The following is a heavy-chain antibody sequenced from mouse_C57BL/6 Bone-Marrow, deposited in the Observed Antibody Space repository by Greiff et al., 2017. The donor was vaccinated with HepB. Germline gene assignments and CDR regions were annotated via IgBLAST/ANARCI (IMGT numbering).Heavy chain of an antibody. J-gene: IGHJ3*01. CDR1: GFSFITFA. CDR2: IRSKSNNYAT. V-gene: IGHV10-1*01. Sequence: EAGGGLVQPKGSLKLSCAVSGFSFITFAMIWVRQAPGKGWEWVARIRSKSNNYATYYADSVNDRFTISRDDSDSMLYLQMSNLKTEETAMYYCGGGECDEDPWFAYWGQGTLVTVSA. CDR3: GGGECDEDPWFAY.